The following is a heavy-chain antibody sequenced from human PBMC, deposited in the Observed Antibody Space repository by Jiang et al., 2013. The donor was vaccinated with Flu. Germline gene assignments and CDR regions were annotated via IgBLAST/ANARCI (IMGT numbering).Heavy chain of an antibody. V-gene: IGHV4-31*11. Sequence: GPGLVKPSQTLSLTCAVSGGSISSDGYYWTWIRQRPGKGLEWIGYISYSGSTFYNPSLKSRVTISEDTSKNQFSLELRYVTAADTAVYYCARDYYYGSRSYYNGGMDVWGQGDHGHRLL. J-gene: IGHJ6*02. CDR1: GGSISSDGYY. CDR2: ISYSGST. D-gene: IGHD3-10*01. CDR3: ARDYYYGSRSYYNGGMDV.